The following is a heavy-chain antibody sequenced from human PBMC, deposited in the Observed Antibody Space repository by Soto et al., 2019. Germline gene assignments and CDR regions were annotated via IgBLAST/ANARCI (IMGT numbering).Heavy chain of an antibody. J-gene: IGHJ4*02. CDR1: GGTFSSYT. D-gene: IGHD5-18*01. V-gene: IGHV1-69*13. CDR2: IISIFGTA. CDR3: AESPTSAMGVFDY. Sequence: GASVKVSCKASGGTFSSYTISWVRQAPGQGLEWMGGIISIFGTANYAQKFQGRVTITADESTSTAYMELSSLRSEDTAVYYCAESPTSAMGVFDYWGQGTLVTVSS.